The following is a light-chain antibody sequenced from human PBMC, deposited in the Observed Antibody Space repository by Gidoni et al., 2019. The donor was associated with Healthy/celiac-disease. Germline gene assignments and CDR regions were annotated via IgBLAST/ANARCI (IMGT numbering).Light chain of an antibody. CDR2: LGS. V-gene: IGKV2-28*01. Sequence: IVMTQSPLSLPVTPGAPASISCRSSQSLLHSNGYNYLDWYLQKPGQSPQLLIYLGSNRASGVPDRFSGSGSGTDFTLKISRVEAEDVGVYYCMQALQTSITFGQGTRLEIK. J-gene: IGKJ5*01. CDR3: MQALQTSIT. CDR1: QSLLHSNGYNY.